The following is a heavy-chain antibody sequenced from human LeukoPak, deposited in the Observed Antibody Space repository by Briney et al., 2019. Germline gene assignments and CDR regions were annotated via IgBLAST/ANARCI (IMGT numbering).Heavy chain of an antibody. CDR2: IYSGGST. V-gene: IGHV3-53*01. CDR1: GFTVSSNY. D-gene: IGHD1-26*01. J-gene: IGHJ3*02. CDR3: ARARDSGSYPDAFDI. Sequence: GGSLRLSCAASGFTVSSNYMSWVRQAPGKGLEWVSVIYSGGSTYYADSVKGRFTISRDNSKNTLYLQMDSLRAEDTAVYYCARARDSGSYPDAFDIWGQGTMVTVSS.